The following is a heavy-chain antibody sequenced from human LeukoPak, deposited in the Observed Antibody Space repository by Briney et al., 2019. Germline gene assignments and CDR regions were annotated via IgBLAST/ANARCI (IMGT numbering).Heavy chain of an antibody. D-gene: IGHD3-10*01. Sequence: NPSQTLSLTCTVSGGSISSGGYSWSWIRQHPGKGLEWIGYIYYSGSTYYNPSLKSRVTISVDTSKNQFSLKLSSVTAADTAVYYCARAAMVRRVIRVLDYWGQGTLVTVSS. J-gene: IGHJ4*02. V-gene: IGHV4-31*03. CDR2: IYYSGST. CDR3: ARAAMVRRVIRVLDY. CDR1: GGSISSGGYS.